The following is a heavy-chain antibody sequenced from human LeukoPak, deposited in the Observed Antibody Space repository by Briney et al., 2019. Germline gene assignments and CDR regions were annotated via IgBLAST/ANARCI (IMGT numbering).Heavy chain of an antibody. CDR2: IYDSGNT. D-gene: IGHD7-27*01. V-gene: IGHV4-38-2*02. CDR1: GYSISSDYY. J-gene: IGHJ4*02. CDR3: ATRKLGNDY. Sequence: SETLSLTCTVSGYSISSDYYWGWIRQPPGKGLEWIGSIYDSGNTYYNPSLKSRVTISADTSKNQFPLKLYSVTAADTAVYYCATRKLGNDYWGQGTLVTVSS.